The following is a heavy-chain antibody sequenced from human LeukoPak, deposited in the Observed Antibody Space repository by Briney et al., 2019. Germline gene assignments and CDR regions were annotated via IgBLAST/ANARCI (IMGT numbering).Heavy chain of an antibody. D-gene: IGHD3-22*01. CDR2: IYYSGST. CDR1: GGSISSGGYY. J-gene: IGHJ4*02. Sequence: SQTLSLTCTVSGGSISSGGYYWSWIRQHPGKGLEWIGYIYYSGSTYYNPSLKSRVTISVDTSKNQFSLKLSSVTAADTAVYYCARVPYVYDSSGYYRYFDYWGQGTLVTVSS. V-gene: IGHV4-31*03. CDR3: ARVPYVYDSSGYYRYFDY.